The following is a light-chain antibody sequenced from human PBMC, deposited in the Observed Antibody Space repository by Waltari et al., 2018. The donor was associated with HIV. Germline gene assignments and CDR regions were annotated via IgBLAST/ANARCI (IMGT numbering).Light chain of an antibody. CDR2: QDT. CDR3: QAWDSSTVV. V-gene: IGLV3-1*01. J-gene: IGLJ2*01. CDR1: KLGDKY. Sequence: PPSVSVSPGQTASITCSGDKLGDKYACWYQQRPGQSPVLVIYQDTKRPSGIPERFSGSNSGNTATLTISGTQAIDEADYYCQAWDSSTVVFGGGTKLTVL.